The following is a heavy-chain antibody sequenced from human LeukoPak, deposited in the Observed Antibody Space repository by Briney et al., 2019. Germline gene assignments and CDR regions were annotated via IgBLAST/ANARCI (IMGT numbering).Heavy chain of an antibody. CDR1: GFTFSKDD. Sequence: PGGSLRLSCAASGFTFSKDDFHWVPQAPGKGLEWVAAIGVTGDTYYADSVKGRFTISREDAPNSLYLQMRSLGAGDTALYYCTKEFCGSRAACAGGSYYDFWGRGALVTVSS. D-gene: IGHD2-15*01. CDR2: IGVTGDT. J-gene: IGHJ2*01. CDR3: TKEFCGSRAACAGGSYYDF. V-gene: IGHV3-13*01.